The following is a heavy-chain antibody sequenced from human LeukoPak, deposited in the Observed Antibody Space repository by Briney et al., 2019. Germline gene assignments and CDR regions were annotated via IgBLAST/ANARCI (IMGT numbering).Heavy chain of an antibody. Sequence: SETLSLTCTVSGGSISSYYWSWIRQPPGKGLEWIGYIYYSGSTNYNPSLKSRVTISVDTSKNQFSLKLGSVTAADTAVYYCARRRKDYYYYMDVWGKGTTVTISS. J-gene: IGHJ6*03. D-gene: IGHD1-14*01. V-gene: IGHV4-59*01. CDR2: IYYSGST. CDR3: ARRRKDYYYYMDV. CDR1: GGSISSYY.